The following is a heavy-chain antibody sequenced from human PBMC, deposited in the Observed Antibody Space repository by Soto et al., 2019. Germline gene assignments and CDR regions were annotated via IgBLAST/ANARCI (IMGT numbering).Heavy chain of an antibody. J-gene: IGHJ6*02. CDR1: GFTFTSSA. Sequence: ASVKVSCKASGFTFTSSAMQWVRQARGQRLEWIGWIVVGSGNTNYAQKFQERVTITRDMSTSTAYMELSSLRSEDTAVYYCAAGTQTGSSSFYYYGMDVWGQGTTVTVA. V-gene: IGHV1-58*02. D-gene: IGHD6-13*01. CDR2: IVVGSGNT. CDR3: AAGTQTGSSSFYYYGMDV.